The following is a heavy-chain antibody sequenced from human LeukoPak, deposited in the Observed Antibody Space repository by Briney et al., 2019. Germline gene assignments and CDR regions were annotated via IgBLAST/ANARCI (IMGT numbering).Heavy chain of an antibody. Sequence: GRSLRLSCAVSEFTFSHFAMHWVRQAPGKGLEWVAVVSSHGNDGYYADSVKGRFTISRDNSKNTLYLQMNSLRAEDTAVYYCAKKYYDILTGYYVQYSAMDVWGQGTTVTVSS. CDR2: VSSHGNDG. CDR1: EFTFSHFA. J-gene: IGHJ6*02. CDR3: AKKYYDILTGYYVQYSAMDV. V-gene: IGHV3-30*07. D-gene: IGHD3-9*01.